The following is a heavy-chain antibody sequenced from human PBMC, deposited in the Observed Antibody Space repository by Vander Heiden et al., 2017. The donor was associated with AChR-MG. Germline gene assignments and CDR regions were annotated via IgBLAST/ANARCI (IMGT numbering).Heavy chain of an antibody. CDR3: AKGLELYSQDAFDI. Sequence: EVQLVESGGGLVQPGRSLRLSCAASGCTFDDYAMHWVRQAPGKGLEWVSGISWNSGSIGYADSVKGRFTISRDNAKNSLYLQMNSLRAEDTALYYCAKGLELYSQDAFDIWCQGTMVTVSS. J-gene: IGHJ3*02. D-gene: IGHD3-10*01. CDR1: GCTFDDYA. CDR2: ISWNSGSI. V-gene: IGHV3-9*01.